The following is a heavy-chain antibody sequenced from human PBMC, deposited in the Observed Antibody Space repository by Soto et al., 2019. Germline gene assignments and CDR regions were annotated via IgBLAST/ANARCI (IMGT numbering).Heavy chain of an antibody. CDR2: ISSSSSTI. D-gene: IGHD6-6*01. J-gene: IGHJ6*02. CDR1: GFTFSTYS. Sequence: EVQLVESGGGLVQPGGSLRLSCAASGFTFSTYSMNWVRQAPGKGLEWVSYISSSSSTIYYADSVKGRFTISRDNAKNSLYLQMNSLRDEDTAVYYCARLEYSNYYYHGMDVWGQGTTVTVSS. V-gene: IGHV3-48*02. CDR3: ARLEYSNYYYHGMDV.